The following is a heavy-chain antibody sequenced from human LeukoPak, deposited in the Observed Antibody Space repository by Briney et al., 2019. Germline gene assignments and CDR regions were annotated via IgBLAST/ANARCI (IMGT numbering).Heavy chain of an antibody. V-gene: IGHV3-21*01. Sequence: KPGGSLRLSCAASGFTFSSYSMNWVRQAPGKGLEWVSSISSSSSYIHYADSVKGRFTISRDNAKNSLYLQMNSLRAEDTAVYYCASVSGYSSGWVVWGQGTLVTVSS. CDR1: GFTFSSYS. D-gene: IGHD6-19*01. CDR3: ASVSGYSSGWVV. J-gene: IGHJ4*02. CDR2: ISSSSSYI.